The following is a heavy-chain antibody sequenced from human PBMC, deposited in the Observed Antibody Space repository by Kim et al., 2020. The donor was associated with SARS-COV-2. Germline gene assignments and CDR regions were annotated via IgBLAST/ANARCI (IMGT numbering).Heavy chain of an antibody. CDR3: ARDDYDYGDYDSGDYFYGMDV. CDR1: GFTFSSYA. Sequence: GGSLRLSCAASGFTFSSYALHWVRQAPGKGLEWVAVVSYDGSDKYYADSVKGRFTISRDNSKNTLYLQMNSLRAEDTAVFYCARDDYDYGDYDSGDYFYGMDVWGQGTTVTVSS. V-gene: IGHV3-30*04. D-gene: IGHD4-17*01. J-gene: IGHJ6*02. CDR2: VSYDGSDK.